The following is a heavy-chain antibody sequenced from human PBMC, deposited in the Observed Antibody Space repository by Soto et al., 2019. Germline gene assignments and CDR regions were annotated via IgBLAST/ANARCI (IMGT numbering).Heavy chain of an antibody. CDR3: AKGWMDV. CDR1: GLTVSSYA. CDR2: IYASDST. Sequence: EVQLVESGGGLIQPGGSLRLSCAVSGLTVSSYAMSWVRQAPGEGLEWVSVIYASDSTHYADSVKGRFTISRDNSKNTLFLQMNSLRAEDTAVYYCAKGWMDVWGQGTTVTV. V-gene: IGHV3-53*01. J-gene: IGHJ6*02.